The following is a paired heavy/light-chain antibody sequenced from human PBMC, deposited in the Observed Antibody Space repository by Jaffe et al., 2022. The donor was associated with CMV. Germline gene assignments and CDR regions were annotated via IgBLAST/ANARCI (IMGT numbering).Light chain of an antibody. CDR3: QQRSNWPPEWT. V-gene: IGKV3-11*01. CDR1: QYVGSY. Sequence: EVVLTQAPATLSLSPGETATLSCRASQYVGSYLAWYQQKPGQAPRLLIYAASNRATGIPARFSGSGSGTDFTLTISSLEPEDFAIYYCQQRSNWPPEWTFGQGTKVEI. CDR2: AAS. J-gene: IGKJ1*01.
Heavy chain of an antibody. CDR2: IFSNDEK. CDR1: GFSLSSGTMG. J-gene: IGHJ5*02. D-gene: IGHD3-16*01. V-gene: IGHV2-26*01. Sequence: QVTLKESGPVLVKPTETLTLTCTVSGFSLSSGTMGVAWIRQSPGKALEWLAHIFSNDEKSYSTSLKSRLTISKDTSKSQVVLSLTNTGPVDTATYFCARIPSYYVDSEDVAGWFDPWGQGTLVTVSS. CDR3: ARIPSYYVDSEDVAGWFDP.